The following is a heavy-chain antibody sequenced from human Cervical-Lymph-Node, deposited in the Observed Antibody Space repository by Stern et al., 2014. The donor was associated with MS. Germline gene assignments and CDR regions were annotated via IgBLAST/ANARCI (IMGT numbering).Heavy chain of an antibody. D-gene: IGHD1-14*01. V-gene: IGHV5-51*01. CDR3: ARQTTAWASDV. CDR1: GYKFSIYW. CDR2: IYPGDHET. Sequence: VQLVQSGAELIRPGESLKLSCKGSGYKFSIYWIAWVRQMPGKGLEWMGIIYPGDHETRYSPSFQGPVTISADKSTSTAYLQWSSLNASDAAMYFCARQTTAWASDVWGQGTLVTVSS. J-gene: IGHJ4*02.